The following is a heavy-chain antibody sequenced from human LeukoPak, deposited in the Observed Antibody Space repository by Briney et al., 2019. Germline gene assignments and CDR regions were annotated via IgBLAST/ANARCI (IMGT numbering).Heavy chain of an antibody. J-gene: IGHJ4*02. D-gene: IGHD2-21*02. CDR1: GFTFSSYG. Sequence: PGGSLRLSCAASGFTFSSYGMHWVRQAPGKGLEWVAVIWYDGSNKYYADSVKGRFTISRDNSRNTLYLQMNSLRAEDTAVYYCARVHDCGGDCYPGHFDYWGQGTLVTVSS. CDR3: ARVHDCGGDCYPGHFDY. CDR2: IWYDGSNK. V-gene: IGHV3-33*01.